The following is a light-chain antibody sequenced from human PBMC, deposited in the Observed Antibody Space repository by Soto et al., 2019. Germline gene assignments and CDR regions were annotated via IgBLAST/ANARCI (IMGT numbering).Light chain of an antibody. Sequence: EIVLTQSPATLSLSPGERAALCCRASQNVYRYLAWYQQKPGQAPRLLISDASNRATGIPARFSGSGSGTDFTLTISSLEPEDFAVYYCQHRMNWPWTFGQGTKVDI. CDR3: QHRMNWPWT. V-gene: IGKV3-11*01. CDR1: QNVYRY. CDR2: DAS. J-gene: IGKJ1*01.